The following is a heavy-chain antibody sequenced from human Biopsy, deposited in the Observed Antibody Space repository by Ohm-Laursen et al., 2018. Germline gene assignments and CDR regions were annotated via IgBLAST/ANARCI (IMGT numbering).Heavy chain of an antibody. J-gene: IGHJ2*01. CDR1: GDSVSSYY. V-gene: IGHV4-59*02. Sequence: GTLSLTCTVSGDSVSSYYWSWIRQPPGKGLQRIGYVYYTGSADYTPSLQSRVTISVDTSNNHFSLRLRYVNPAGTAIYYCARDRGYCSDRTVPGYFDLWGRDTRVTVSS. CDR2: VYYTGSA. D-gene: IGHD2-15*01. CDR3: ARDRGYCSDRTVPGYFDL.